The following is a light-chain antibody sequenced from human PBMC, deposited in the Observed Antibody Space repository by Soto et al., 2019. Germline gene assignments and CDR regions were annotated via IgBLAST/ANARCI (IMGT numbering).Light chain of an antibody. CDR3: QQAKSSAWT. CDR1: QGIDSR. Sequence: DIQMTQSPSSVSASVGDRVTITCRASQGIDSRLAWYQQKPGRAPKLLIYATSSLQIGVPSRFSGTGAGTAFTLTISRLQPEDFATYYCQQAKSSAWTFGQGTKVEIK. CDR2: ATS. V-gene: IGKV1-12*01. J-gene: IGKJ1*01.